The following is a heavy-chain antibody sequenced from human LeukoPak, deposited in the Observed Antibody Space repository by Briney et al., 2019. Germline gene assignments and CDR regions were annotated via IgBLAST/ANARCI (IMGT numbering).Heavy chain of an antibody. V-gene: IGHV3-64*01. J-gene: IGHJ4*02. CDR3: ARGGSGFLEVRG. CDR2: ISSNGRNT. Sequence: GGSLRLSCAASGFSFSDSAMHWVRQAPGKGLECVSAISSNGRNTYYANSVKGRFTISRDNSKNTLYLQMGSLRAEDMGVYYCARGGSGFLEVRGWGQGTLVTVSS. CDR1: GFSFSDSA. D-gene: IGHD3-3*01.